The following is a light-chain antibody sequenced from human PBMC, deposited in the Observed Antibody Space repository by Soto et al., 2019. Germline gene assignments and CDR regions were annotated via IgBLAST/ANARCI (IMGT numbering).Light chain of an antibody. Sequence: QSVLTQPPSASGTPGQRVTISCSGSSSNIGSNTVNWYQQLPGTAPKLLIYSHIQRPSGGPDRFSGSKSGTSASLVIIGLQSEDEADYYCAAWDDSLNGYVFGTGTKLTVL. CDR1: SSNIGSNT. V-gene: IGLV1-44*01. CDR3: AAWDDSLNGYV. J-gene: IGLJ1*01. CDR2: SHI.